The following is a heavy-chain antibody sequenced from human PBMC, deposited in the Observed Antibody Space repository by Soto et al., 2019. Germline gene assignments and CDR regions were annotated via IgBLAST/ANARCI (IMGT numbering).Heavy chain of an antibody. CDR3: ASVIMYYYDSSGSFLPQYFQH. D-gene: IGHD3-22*01. J-gene: IGHJ1*01. Sequence: QVQLVQSGAEVKKPGSSVKVSCKASGGTFSSYAISWVRQAPGQGLEWMGGIIPIFGTANYAQKFQGRVTITADESTTTAYMELSSLRSEDTAVYYCASVIMYYYDSSGSFLPQYFQHWGHGTLVTVSS. CDR1: GGTFSSYA. V-gene: IGHV1-69*01. CDR2: IIPIFGTA.